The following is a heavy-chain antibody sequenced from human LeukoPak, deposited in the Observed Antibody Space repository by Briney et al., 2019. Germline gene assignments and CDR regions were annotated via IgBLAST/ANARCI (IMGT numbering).Heavy chain of an antibody. CDR2: ISSSGSTI. J-gene: IGHJ5*02. CDR3: VEDHGGHGPDS. Sequence: GGFLRLSCAASGFTFSSYEMNWVRQAPGKGLEWVSYISSSGSTINYADSVKGRFTISRDISRSTLYLQMNSLWPEDTAVYYCVEDHGGHGPDSWGQGTLVTVSS. V-gene: IGHV3-48*03. CDR1: GFTFSSYE. D-gene: IGHD5-12*01.